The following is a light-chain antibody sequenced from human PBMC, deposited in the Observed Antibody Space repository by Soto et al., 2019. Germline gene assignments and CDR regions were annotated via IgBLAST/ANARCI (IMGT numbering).Light chain of an antibody. J-gene: IGKJ2*01. V-gene: IGKV3-15*01. CDR1: QSVSSN. CDR2: GAS. Sequence: EVVLTQSPAPLSLSPGDRATLSCRASQSVSSNVAWYQQKPGQSPRLLIYGASTRSTGVPPRFSGSRSGTEFTLTISAVQSEDVAVYYCQQYYNWPPYTFGQGTKLYFK. CDR3: QQYYNWPPYT.